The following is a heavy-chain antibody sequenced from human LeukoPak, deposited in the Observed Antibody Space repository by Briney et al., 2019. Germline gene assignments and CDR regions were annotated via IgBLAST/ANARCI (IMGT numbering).Heavy chain of an antibody. J-gene: IGHJ3*02. CDR3: TREKDYYDRSGYYRDAFEN. CDR2: INSDGGRT. V-gene: IGHV3-74*01. Sequence: RGGSLRLSCAASGFTFSSYWMHWVRQAPGRGLVWVSRINSDGGRTSYAASVKGRFTISRDNAKNTLYLQMNSLRAEDTAVYYWTREKDYYDRSGYYRDAFENWGQGTKVTASS. CDR1: GFTFSSYW. D-gene: IGHD3-22*01.